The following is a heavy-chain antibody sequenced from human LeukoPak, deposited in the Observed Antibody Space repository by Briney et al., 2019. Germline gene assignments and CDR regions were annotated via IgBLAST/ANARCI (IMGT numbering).Heavy chain of an antibody. CDR3: ARGPPDSSSLYYFDYYMDV. J-gene: IGHJ6*03. CDR2: INQSGST. V-gene: IGHV4-34*01. D-gene: IGHD6-6*01. Sequence: SETLSLTCGIYSGSFSGYDWSWIRQPPGKGLEWIGEINQSGSTKYNPSLKSRVTISVDTSKNEFSLKLSSVTAADTAVYYCARGPPDSSSLYYFDYYMDVWGKGTTVTVSS. CDR1: SGSFSGYD.